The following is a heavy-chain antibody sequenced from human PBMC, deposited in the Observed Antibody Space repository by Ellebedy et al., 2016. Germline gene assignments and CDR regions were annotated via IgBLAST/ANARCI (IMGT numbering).Heavy chain of an antibody. D-gene: IGHD3-9*01. CDR2: ISAYDGDT. J-gene: IGHJ4*02. Sequence: ASVKVSCKASGYTFNTYAIRWVRQAPGQGLEYMGWISAYDGDTNYAQKFQGRISMTTDTSTSTAYVELRGLKSDDTAVYYCARDLVNPDYWGQGTLVTVSS. CDR1: GYTFNTYA. CDR3: ARDLVNPDY. V-gene: IGHV1-18*01.